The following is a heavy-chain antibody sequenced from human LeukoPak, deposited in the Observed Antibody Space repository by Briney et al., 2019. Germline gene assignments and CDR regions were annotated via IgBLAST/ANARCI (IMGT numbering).Heavy chain of an antibody. J-gene: IGHJ4*02. Sequence: GASVTVSFKASGGTFSSYAISWVRQAPGQGLEWMGRIIPIFGIANYAQKFQGRVTITADKSTSTAYMELSSLRSEDTAVYYCARDRGGNPLWGQGTLVTVSS. CDR1: GGTFSSYA. V-gene: IGHV1-69*04. CDR2: IIPIFGIA. CDR3: ARDRGGNPL. D-gene: IGHD4-23*01.